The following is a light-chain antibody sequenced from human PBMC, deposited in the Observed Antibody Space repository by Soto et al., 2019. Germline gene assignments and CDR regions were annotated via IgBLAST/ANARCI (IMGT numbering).Light chain of an antibody. Sequence: DVQMAPSPSPLSASVGDRVTITCRASQSISSYLNWYQQKPGKAPKILISAASSLQSGVPSRFSGSGSGTDFTLTISSLQPEDFATYYCQQSYRPPTFGQGTRLEIK. CDR2: AAS. CDR3: QQSYRPPT. CDR1: QSISSY. J-gene: IGKJ5*01. V-gene: IGKV1-39*01.